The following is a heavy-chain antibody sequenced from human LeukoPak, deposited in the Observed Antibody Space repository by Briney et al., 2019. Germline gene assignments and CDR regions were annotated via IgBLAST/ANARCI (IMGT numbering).Heavy chain of an antibody. D-gene: IGHD2-15*01. CDR2: IIPIFGTA. CDR3: ARCGLYCSGGSCYWNWFDP. CDR1: GGTFSSYA. J-gene: IGHJ5*02. Sequence: ASVKVSCKASGGTFSSYAISWVRQAPGQGLEWMGGIIPIFGTANYAQKFQGRVTITTDESTSTAYMELSSPRSGDTAVYYCARCGLYCSGGSCYWNWFDPWGQGTLVTVSS. V-gene: IGHV1-69*05.